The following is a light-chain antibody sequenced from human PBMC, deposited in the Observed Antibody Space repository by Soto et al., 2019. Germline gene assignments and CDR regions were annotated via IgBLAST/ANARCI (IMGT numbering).Light chain of an antibody. J-gene: IGKJ4*01. Sequence: ELVLTQSPATLSLSPGERAALSGRASQSVSSYLAWYQHKPGQAPRLLIYDATKRATGIPARFSGSGSGTDFTLTISSLEPEDFAVYFCQHRSNWPSTFGGGTNVEI. CDR3: QHRSNWPST. CDR1: QSVSSY. CDR2: DAT. V-gene: IGKV3-11*01.